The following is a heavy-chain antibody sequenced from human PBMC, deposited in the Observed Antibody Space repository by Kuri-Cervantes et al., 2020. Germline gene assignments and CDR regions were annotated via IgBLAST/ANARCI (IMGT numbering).Heavy chain of an antibody. CDR2: ISYDGSNK. CDR3: AKDLVVSSGWYRAETVYYYYGMDV. V-gene: IGHV3-30*18. J-gene: IGHJ6*02. CDR1: GFTFSNAW. D-gene: IGHD6-19*01. Sequence: GESLKISCAASGFTFSNAWMSWVRQAPGKGLEWVAVISYDGSNKYYADSVKGRFTISRDNSKNTLYLQMNSLRAEDTAVYYCAKDLVVSSGWYRAETVYYYYGMDVWGQGTTVTVSS.